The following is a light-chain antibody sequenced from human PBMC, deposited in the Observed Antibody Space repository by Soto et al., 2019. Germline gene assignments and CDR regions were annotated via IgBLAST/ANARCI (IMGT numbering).Light chain of an antibody. V-gene: IGKV3-15*01. Sequence: EIVMTQSPATLSVSPGERATLSFSASQSVSSNLAWYQQKPGQAPRLLIYGASTRATGIPARFSGSGSGTEFTLTISSLQSEDFAVYYCQQYNNWLTWTFGQGTKVDNK. J-gene: IGKJ1*01. CDR3: QQYNNWLTWT. CDR1: QSVSSN. CDR2: GAS.